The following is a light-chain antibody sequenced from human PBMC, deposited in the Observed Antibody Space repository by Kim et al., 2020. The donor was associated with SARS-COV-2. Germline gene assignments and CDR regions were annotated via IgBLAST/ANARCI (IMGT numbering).Light chain of an antibody. J-gene: IGLJ2*01. CDR2: QDK. Sequence: SYELTQPPSVSVSPGQTATITCSGDELGNRYVSWFRQKPGQSPVLIIYQDKKRPSGIPERFSGSNSGNTATLTITGTEALDEADFYCQSWDTTTVVFGGGTPLTVL. CDR3: QSWDTTTVV. V-gene: IGLV3-1*01. CDR1: ELGNRY.